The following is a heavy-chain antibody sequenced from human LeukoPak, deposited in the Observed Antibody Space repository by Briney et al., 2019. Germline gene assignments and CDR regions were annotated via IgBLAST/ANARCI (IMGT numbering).Heavy chain of an antibody. Sequence: ASVKVSCKASGYTFTSYDINWVRQSTGQGLEWMGWMNPNSGNTGYAQKFQGRVTMTRNTSISTAYMELSSLRSEDTAVYYCARLYCSGGSCYSSYYYYMDVWGKGTTVTVSS. CDR3: ARLYCSGGSCYSSYYYYMDV. D-gene: IGHD2-15*01. CDR1: GYTFTSYD. V-gene: IGHV1-8*01. CDR2: MNPNSGNT. J-gene: IGHJ6*03.